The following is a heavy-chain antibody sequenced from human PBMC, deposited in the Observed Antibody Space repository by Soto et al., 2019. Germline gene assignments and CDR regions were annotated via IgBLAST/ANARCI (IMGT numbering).Heavy chain of an antibody. CDR2: LSGSGGAT. Sequence: EVQLLESGGGLVQPGGSMRLSCAAAGFPFSTYAMTWVGQTPAKGLEWVSTLSGSGGATYYADSVKGRFTISRDNSKNPVSLQMNSLRGEDSSKYYCAKGRRSGRAHAVFDLWGQGTLVTVSS. D-gene: IGHD6-19*01. V-gene: IGHV3-23*01. CDR1: GFPFSTYA. J-gene: IGHJ3*01. CDR3: AKGRRSGRAHAVFDL.